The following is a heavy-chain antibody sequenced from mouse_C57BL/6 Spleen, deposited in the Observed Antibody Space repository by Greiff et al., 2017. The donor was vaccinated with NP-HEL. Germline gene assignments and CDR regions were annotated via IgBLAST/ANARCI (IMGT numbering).Heavy chain of an antibody. D-gene: IGHD1-1*01. V-gene: IGHV1-50*01. J-gene: IGHJ1*03. CDR2: IDPSDSYT. Sequence: QVQLQQPGAELVKPGASVKLSCKASGYTFTSYWMQWVKQRPGQGLEWIGEIDPSDSYTNYNQKFKGKATLTVDTSSSTAYMQLSSLTSEDSAVYYCARWGFITTVVGYFDVWGTGTTVTVSS. CDR3: ARWGFITTVVGYFDV. CDR1: GYTFTSYW.